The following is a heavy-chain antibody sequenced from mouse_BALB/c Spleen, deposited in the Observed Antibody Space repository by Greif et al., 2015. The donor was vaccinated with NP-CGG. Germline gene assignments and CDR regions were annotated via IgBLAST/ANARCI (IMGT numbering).Heavy chain of an antibody. CDR3: GRGSYYGQEDY. D-gene: IGHD2-10*01. CDR1: GYSFTGYF. CDR2: INPYNGNT. V-gene: IGHV1-37*01. J-gene: IGHJ2*01. Sequence: EVKLVESGPELVKPGASVKISCKASGYSFTGYFMNWVKQSHGKSLEWIGRINPYNGNTFYNQKFKGKATLTVDKSSSTAHMDLLSLTSEDSAVYCCGRGSYYGQEDYWGQGTTLTVSS.